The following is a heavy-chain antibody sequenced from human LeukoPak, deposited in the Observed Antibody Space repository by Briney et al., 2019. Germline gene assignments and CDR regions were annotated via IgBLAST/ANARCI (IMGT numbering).Heavy chain of an antibody. V-gene: IGHV4-39*07. Sequence: SETLSLTCTVSGGSISSSIDYWDWIRQPPGKGLEWIGTIYFSESTYYNRSLKSRLTISVDRSKDQFSLRLNSVTAADAAVYYCARGTPGGGFDYWGQGTLVAVSS. J-gene: IGHJ4*02. D-gene: IGHD3-10*01. CDR2: IYFSEST. CDR3: ARGTPGGGFDY. CDR1: GGSISSSIDY.